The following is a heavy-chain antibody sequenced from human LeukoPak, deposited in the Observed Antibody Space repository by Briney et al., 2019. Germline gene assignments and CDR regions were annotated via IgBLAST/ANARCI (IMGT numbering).Heavy chain of an antibody. CDR2: ISDTGRST. J-gene: IGHJ4*02. Sequence: GGSLRLSCAASGFTFSSYAMSWVRQAPGKGLEWVSTISDTGRSTCYADSVKGRFTISRDNSKNTLYLQMNSLRAEDTAIYYCTKRGTVTTFGHCDFWGQGTLVTVSS. CDR1: GFTFSSYA. D-gene: IGHD4-17*01. CDR3: TKRGTVTTFGHCDF. V-gene: IGHV3-23*01.